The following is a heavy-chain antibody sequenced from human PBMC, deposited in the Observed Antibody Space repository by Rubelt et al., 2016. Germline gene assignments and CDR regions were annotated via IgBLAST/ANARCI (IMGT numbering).Heavy chain of an antibody. CDR3: ARSYDPPANAFDI. D-gene: IGHD3-3*01. J-gene: IGHJ3*02. CDR2: ISSSSDAI. Sequence: GKGLEWVSYISSSSDAIYYADSVKGRFTISRDNAKNSLYLQMNSLRDEDTAVYYCARSYDPPANAFDIWGQGTMVTVSS. V-gene: IGHV3-48*02.